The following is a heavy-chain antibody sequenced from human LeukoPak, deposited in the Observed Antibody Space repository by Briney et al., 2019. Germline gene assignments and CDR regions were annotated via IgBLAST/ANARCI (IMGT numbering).Heavy chain of an antibody. J-gene: IGHJ4*02. Sequence: PSETLSLTCTVSGGSISSYYWSWVRQPPGKGLEWIGEIYHSESTNYNPSLKSRVTISVDKSKNQFSLKLSSVTAADTAVYYCARVLNGGSAAGDYWGQGTLVTVSS. CDR2: IYHSEST. CDR1: GGSISSYY. CDR3: ARVLNGGSAAGDY. D-gene: IGHD6-13*01. V-gene: IGHV4-4*02.